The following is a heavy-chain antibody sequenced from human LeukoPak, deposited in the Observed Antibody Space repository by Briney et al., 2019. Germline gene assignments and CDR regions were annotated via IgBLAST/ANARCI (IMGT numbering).Heavy chain of an antibody. J-gene: IGHJ4*02. Sequence: GGSLRLSCAASGFTFSSYSMNWVRQAPGRGLEWVSSISSSSSYIYYADSVKGRFTISRDNAKNSLYLQMNSLRAEDTAVYYCATKWFRELFGWGQGTLVTVSS. CDR3: ATKWFRELFG. D-gene: IGHD3-10*01. V-gene: IGHV3-21*01. CDR1: GFTFSSYS. CDR2: ISSSSSYI.